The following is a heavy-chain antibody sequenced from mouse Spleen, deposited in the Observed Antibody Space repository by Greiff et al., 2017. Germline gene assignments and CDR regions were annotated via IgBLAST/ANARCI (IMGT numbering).Heavy chain of an antibody. Sequence: QVQLQQSGPSLVQPSQSLSITCTVSGFSFTSYGIHWVRQSPGKGLEWLGVICRGGSTDYNAAFMSRLSITKYNSKRQVFFKMNSLQADDTAIYYCAVFSLRHGAWFAYWGQGTLVTVSA. J-gene: IGHJ3*01. CDR1: GFSFTSYG. CDR2: ICRGGST. CDR3: AVFSLRHGAWFAY. V-gene: IGHV2-5-1*01. D-gene: IGHD2-12*01.